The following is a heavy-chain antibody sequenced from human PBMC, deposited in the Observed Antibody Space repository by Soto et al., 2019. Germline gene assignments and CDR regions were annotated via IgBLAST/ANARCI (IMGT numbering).Heavy chain of an antibody. D-gene: IGHD3-22*01. CDR1: VYRFTSYW. Sequence: GESLKISCRTSVYRFTSYWIAWVRQMPGKGLEWMGIIFPSDSDTRYSPSFQGQVTISADRSTSTVFLQWASLKASDTAVYFCARKDKSGYFNWFDPWGQGTLVTVS. CDR3: ARKDKSGYFNWFDP. CDR2: IFPSDSDT. V-gene: IGHV5-51*01. J-gene: IGHJ5*02.